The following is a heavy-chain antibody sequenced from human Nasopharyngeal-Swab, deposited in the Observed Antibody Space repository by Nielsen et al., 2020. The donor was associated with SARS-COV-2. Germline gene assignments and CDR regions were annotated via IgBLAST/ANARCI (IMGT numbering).Heavy chain of an antibody. V-gene: IGHV4-34*01. J-gene: IGHJ2*01. CDR3: ARGGNCSGGSCYSKWRSIWYFDL. Sequence: SETLSLTCAVYGGSFSAYYWSWIRQPPGKGLEWIGEINHSGSTNYNPSLKSRVTISIDTSKNQFSLKLSSVTAADTAVYDCARGGNCSGGSCYSKWRSIWYFDLWGRGTLVTVSS. CDR1: GGSFSAYY. D-gene: IGHD2-15*01. CDR2: INHSGST.